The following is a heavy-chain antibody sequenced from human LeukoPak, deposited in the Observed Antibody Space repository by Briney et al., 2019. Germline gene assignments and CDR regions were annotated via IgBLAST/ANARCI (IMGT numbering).Heavy chain of an antibody. V-gene: IGHV4-59*01. J-gene: IGHJ4*02. CDR2: ISYSGST. D-gene: IGHD1-26*01. Sequence: SETLSLTCTVSGGSISSYYWSWIRQPPGKGLEWIGYISYSGSTNYNPSLKSRVTISVDTSKNQFSLKLSSVTAADTATYYCVKGGGTYEPSDYWGQGTLVTVSS. CDR3: VKGGGTYEPSDY. CDR1: GGSISSYY.